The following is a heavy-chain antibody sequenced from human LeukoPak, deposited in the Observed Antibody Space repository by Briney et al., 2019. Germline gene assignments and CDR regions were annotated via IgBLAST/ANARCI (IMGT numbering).Heavy chain of an antibody. Sequence: GGSLRLSCAASGFTFSSYGMHWVRQAPSKGLEWVAFIRYDGSNKYYADSVKGRFTISRDNSKNTLYLQMNSLRAEDTAVYYCANTGYSSGWRHFDYWGQGTLVTVSS. J-gene: IGHJ4*02. D-gene: IGHD6-19*01. CDR2: IRYDGSNK. CDR3: ANTGYSSGWRHFDY. CDR1: GFTFSSYG. V-gene: IGHV3-30*02.